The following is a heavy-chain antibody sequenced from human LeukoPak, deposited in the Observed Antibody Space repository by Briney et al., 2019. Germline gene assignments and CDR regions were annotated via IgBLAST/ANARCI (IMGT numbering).Heavy chain of an antibody. J-gene: IGHJ4*02. D-gene: IGHD3-22*01. CDR2: IYHSGST. Sequence: PSETLSLTCAVSGYSISSGYYWGWIRPPPGKGLEWIGIIYHSGSTYYNPSLKSRVTISVDTSKNQFSLKLSSVTAADTAVYYCARGAKKSYDSSGYFFDYWGQGTLVTVSS. CDR1: GYSISSGYY. V-gene: IGHV4-38-2*01. CDR3: ARGAKKSYDSSGYFFDY.